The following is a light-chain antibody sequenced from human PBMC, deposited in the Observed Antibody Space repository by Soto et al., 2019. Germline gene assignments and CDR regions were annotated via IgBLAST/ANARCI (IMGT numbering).Light chain of an antibody. Sequence: QSALTQPRSVSGSPGQSVNISCTGPTIDVDSSNYVSWYQQHPGKAPKLMIYDVSERPSGVPDRFSGSKSGSTASLTISGLQAEDEADYYCCSYATTFYVFGSGTKLTVL. CDR3: CSYATTFYV. V-gene: IGLV2-11*01. CDR2: DVS. CDR1: TIDVDSSNY. J-gene: IGLJ1*01.